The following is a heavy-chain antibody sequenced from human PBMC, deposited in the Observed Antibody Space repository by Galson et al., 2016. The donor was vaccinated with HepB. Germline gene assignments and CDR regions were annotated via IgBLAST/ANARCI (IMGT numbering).Heavy chain of an antibody. D-gene: IGHD3-10*01. CDR2: IIPIFGTG. CDR3: ARHFCTSGSYFLPSD. V-gene: IGHV1-69*13. Sequence: SVKVSCKASGGTFKSFAISWVRQAPGQGLEWMGAIIPIFGTGKYPQKFQGRVTMTADEATSTVYMELSGLRPEDTAVYFCARHFCTSGSYFLPSDCGQGTVVTVSS. J-gene: IGHJ4*02. CDR1: GGTFKSFA.